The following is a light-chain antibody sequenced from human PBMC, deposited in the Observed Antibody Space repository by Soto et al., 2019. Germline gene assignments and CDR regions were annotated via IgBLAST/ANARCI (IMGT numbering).Light chain of an antibody. CDR2: LTS. Sequence: EIVLTQSPGTLSLSPGERATLSCRASQSVKSNYLAWYQQKPGQPPTLLIHLTSTRATGIPDRFSGSGSGTDFTLTIPRLEPDDFAVYFCQQYGDSLSFGGGTTVEIK. CDR1: QSVKSNY. V-gene: IGKV3-20*01. J-gene: IGKJ4*01. CDR3: QQYGDSLS.